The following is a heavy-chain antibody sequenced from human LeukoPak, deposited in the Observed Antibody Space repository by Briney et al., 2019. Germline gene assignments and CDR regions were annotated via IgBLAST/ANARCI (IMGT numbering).Heavy chain of an antibody. V-gene: IGHV3-23*01. CDR2: ISGSGGST. J-gene: IGHJ4*02. Sequence: GGSLRLSCATSGFTFSSYAMSWVRQAPGKGLEWVSAISGSGGSTYYADSVKGRFTISRDNSKNTLYLQMNSLRAEDTAVYYCARVGRESSTGWLDYWGQGTLVTVSS. CDR3: ARVGRESSTGWLDY. D-gene: IGHD6-19*01. CDR1: GFTFSSYA.